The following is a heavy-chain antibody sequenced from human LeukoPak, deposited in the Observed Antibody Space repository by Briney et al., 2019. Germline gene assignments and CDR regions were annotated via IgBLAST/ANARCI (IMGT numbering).Heavy chain of an antibody. J-gene: IGHJ4*02. CDR3: AKVRSYQLPIDY. CDR2: IKEDGSDK. D-gene: IGHD2-2*01. Sequence: GSLRLSCLASGFTFSNSWMTWVRQAPGRGLEWVANIKEDGSDKQYVDSVRGRFTISRDNAKNSVSLQMDGLRAEDTAVYYCAKVRSYQLPIDYWGQGTLVTVSS. V-gene: IGHV3-7*01. CDR1: GFTFSNSW.